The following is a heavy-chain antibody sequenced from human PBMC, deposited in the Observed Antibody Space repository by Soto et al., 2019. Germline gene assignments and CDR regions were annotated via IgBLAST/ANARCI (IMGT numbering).Heavy chain of an antibody. J-gene: IGHJ3*02. D-gene: IGHD3-22*01. CDR3: ARDLYDFYDSRGRSAFDI. CDR1: GASISTYY. Sequence: QVQLQESGPGLVKPSETLSLTCTVSGASISTYYWSWIRQPPGKGLEWIGYIYYTGNTNYNPSLGSRVTMSLDTSKTLFSLNLNSVNAADTAVYYCARDLYDFYDSRGRSAFDIWGQGTMVTVSS. V-gene: IGHV4-59*01. CDR2: IYYTGNT.